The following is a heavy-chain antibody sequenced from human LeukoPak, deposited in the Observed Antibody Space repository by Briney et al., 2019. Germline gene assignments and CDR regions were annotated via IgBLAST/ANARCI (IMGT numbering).Heavy chain of an antibody. V-gene: IGHV4-34*01. D-gene: IGHD6-13*01. CDR3: ARPRRSSWYRGGFDY. Sequence: PSETLSLTCAVYGGSFSGYYWSWIRQPPGKGLEWIGEINHSGSTNYNPSLKSRVTISVDTSKNQFSLKLSSVTAADTAVYYCARPRRSSWYRGGFDYWGQGVLVTVSS. J-gene: IGHJ4*02. CDR2: INHSGST. CDR1: GGSFSGYY.